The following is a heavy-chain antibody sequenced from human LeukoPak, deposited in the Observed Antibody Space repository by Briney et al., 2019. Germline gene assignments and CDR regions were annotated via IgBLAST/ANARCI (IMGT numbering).Heavy chain of an antibody. Sequence: SETLSLTCTVSGGSISSSSYYWAWIRQTPGKGLEWIASIYYSGSTSYNPSLSSRVSISVDTSKNQVSLKMKSVTDTDSAAYYCARHLSGTTMSHYFDFWGQGTLVPVSS. V-gene: IGHV4-39*01. CDR2: IYYSGST. CDR1: GGSISSSSYY. CDR3: ARHLSGTTMSHYFDF. J-gene: IGHJ4*02. D-gene: IGHD3-10*02.